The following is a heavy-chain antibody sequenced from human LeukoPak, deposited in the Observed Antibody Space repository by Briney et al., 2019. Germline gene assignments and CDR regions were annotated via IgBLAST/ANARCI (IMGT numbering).Heavy chain of an antibody. CDR3: AKEGVMVRGVPLWY. D-gene: IGHD3-10*01. J-gene: IGHJ4*02. CDR2: INSDGSST. Sequence: GGSLRLSCAASGFTFSSYWMHWVRQAPGKGLVWVSRINSDGSSTSYADSVKGRFTISRDNAKNTLYLQMNSLRAEDTAVYYCAKEGVMVRGVPLWYWGQGTLVTVSS. CDR1: GFTFSSYW. V-gene: IGHV3-74*01.